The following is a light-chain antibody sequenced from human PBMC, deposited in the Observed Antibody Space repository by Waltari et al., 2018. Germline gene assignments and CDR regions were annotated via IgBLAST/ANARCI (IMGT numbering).Light chain of an antibody. CDR1: ASNIGNNL. CDR3: AAWDDSLNGRWV. Sequence: QSVLTQPPSVSGTPGQRVTISCSGSASNIGNNLVNWYQQFPGKAPKLLIYRSDQRPSGAPDRFSGSKSGTSASLAISGLQSEDEADYDCAAWDDSLNGRWVFGGGTKVTVL. J-gene: IGLJ3*02. V-gene: IGLV1-44*01. CDR2: RSD.